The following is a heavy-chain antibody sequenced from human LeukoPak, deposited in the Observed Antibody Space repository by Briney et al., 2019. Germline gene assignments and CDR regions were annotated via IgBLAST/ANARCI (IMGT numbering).Heavy chain of an antibody. J-gene: IGHJ3*02. D-gene: IGHD3-22*01. V-gene: IGHV1-2*02. Sequence: ASVKVSCKASGYTFTGYYMHWVRQAPGQGLEWMGWINPNSGGTNYAQKFRGRVTMTRDTSISTAYMELSRLRSDDTAVYYCARANYYDSSGYWSPDAFDIWGQGTMVTVSS. CDR1: GYTFTGYY. CDR3: ARANYYDSSGYWSPDAFDI. CDR2: INPNSGGT.